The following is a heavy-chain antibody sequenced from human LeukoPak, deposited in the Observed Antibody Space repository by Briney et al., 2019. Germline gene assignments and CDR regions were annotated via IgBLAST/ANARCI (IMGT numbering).Heavy chain of an antibody. CDR2: IIPIFGTA. D-gene: IGHD6-13*01. J-gene: IGHJ4*02. Sequence: AASVKVSCKASGGTFSSYAISWVRQAPGQGLEWMGGIIPIFGTANYAQKLQGRVTMTTDTSTSTAYMELRSLRSDDTAVYYCARKGRAAAGRSEDYWGQGTLVTVSS. V-gene: IGHV1-69*05. CDR3: ARKGRAAAGRSEDY. CDR1: GGTFSSYA.